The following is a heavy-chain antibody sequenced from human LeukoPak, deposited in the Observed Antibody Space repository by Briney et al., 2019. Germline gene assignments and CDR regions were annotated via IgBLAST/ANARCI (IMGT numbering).Heavy chain of an antibody. CDR3: ASRHPHTRPLDY. V-gene: IGHV4-34*01. J-gene: IGHJ4*02. CDR2: INHSGST. Sequence: PSETLSLTCAVYGGSFSGYYWSWIRQPPGKGLEWIGEINHSGSTNYNPSLKSRVTISVDTSKNQFSLKLSSVTAADTAVYYCASRHPHTRPLDYWGQGTLVTVSS. CDR1: GGSFSGYY. D-gene: IGHD3-3*01.